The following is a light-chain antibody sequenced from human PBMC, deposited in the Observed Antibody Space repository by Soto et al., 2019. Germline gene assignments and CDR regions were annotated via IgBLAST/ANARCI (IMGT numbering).Light chain of an antibody. CDR3: QSYDSSLSGFYV. CDR2: GNS. CDR1: SSNIGAGYD. Sequence: QSALTQPPSVSVAPGQRVTISCTGSSSNIGAGYDVHWYQQLPGTAPKLLIYGNSNRPSGVPDRFSGSKSGTSASLAITGLQAEDEADYYCQSYDSSLSGFYVFGTGTKVTVL. V-gene: IGLV1-40*01. J-gene: IGLJ1*01.